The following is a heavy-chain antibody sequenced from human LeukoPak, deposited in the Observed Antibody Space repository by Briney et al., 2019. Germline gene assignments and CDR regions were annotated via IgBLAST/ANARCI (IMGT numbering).Heavy chain of an antibody. CDR2: ISYDGSNK. CDR3: AKAGGYSGFRLDY. CDR1: GFTFSSYT. J-gene: IGHJ4*02. V-gene: IGHV3-30-3*01. D-gene: IGHD5-12*01. Sequence: AGGSLRLSCAASGFTFSSYTMHWVRQAPGKGLEWVAVISYDGSNKYYADSVKGRFTISRDNSKNTLYLQMNSLRAEDTAVYYCAKAGGYSGFRLDYWGQGTLVTVSS.